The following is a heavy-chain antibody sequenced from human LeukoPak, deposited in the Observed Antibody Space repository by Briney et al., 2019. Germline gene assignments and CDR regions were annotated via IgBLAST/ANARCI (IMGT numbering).Heavy chain of an antibody. CDR1: GYTFTGYY. CDR2: INPNSGGT. Sequence: ASVKVSCKASGYTFTGYYMHWVRQAPGQGLEWMGRINPNSGGTNYAQKFQGRVTMTRDTSISTAYMELSRLRSDDTAVYYCARARESTFGEISRPKRYFDYWGQGTLVTVSS. V-gene: IGHV1-2*06. CDR3: ARARESTFGEISRPKRYFDY. J-gene: IGHJ4*02. D-gene: IGHD3-10*01.